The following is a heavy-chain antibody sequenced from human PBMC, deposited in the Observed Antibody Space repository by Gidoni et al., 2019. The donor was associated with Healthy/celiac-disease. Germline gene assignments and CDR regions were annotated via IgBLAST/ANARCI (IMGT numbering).Heavy chain of an antibody. V-gene: IGHV3-66*01. D-gene: IGHD3-10*01. J-gene: IGHJ4*02. Sequence: EVQLVESGGGLVQPGGSLRLSCAASGFTVSSNYMSWVRQAPGKGLEWVSGSYSGGSTYYADSVKGRFTISRDNSKNTLYLQMNSLRAEDTAVYYCARGFKKWFREFLDYWGQGTLVTVSS. CDR2: SYSGGST. CDR1: GFTVSSNY. CDR3: ARGFKKWFREFLDY.